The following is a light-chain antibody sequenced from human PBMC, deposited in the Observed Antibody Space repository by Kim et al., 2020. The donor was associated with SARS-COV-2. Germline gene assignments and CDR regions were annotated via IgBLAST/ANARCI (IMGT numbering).Light chain of an antibody. CDR2: QDT. CDR3: QAWATSTVV. J-gene: IGLJ2*01. V-gene: IGLV3-1*01. CDR1: KLGDKS. Sequence: VSPGRTAPITCSGDKLGDKSFCWYQQKPGQSPILVIYQDTKRPSGIPERFSGSNSGNTATLTISGTQAMDEADYYCQAWATSTVVFGGGTQLTVL.